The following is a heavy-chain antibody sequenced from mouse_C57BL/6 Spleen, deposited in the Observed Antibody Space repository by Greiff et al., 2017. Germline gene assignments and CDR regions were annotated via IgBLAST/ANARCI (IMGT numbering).Heavy chain of an antibody. V-gene: IGHV5-12*01. Sequence: EVKVEESGGGLVQPGGSLKLSCAASGFTFSDYYMYWVRQTPEKRLEWVAYISNGGGSTYYPDTVKGRFTISRDNAKNTLYLQMSRLKSEDTAMYYCARAGGSRYDWYFDVWGTGTTVTVSS. CDR2: ISNGGGST. D-gene: IGHD1-1*01. J-gene: IGHJ1*03. CDR1: GFTFSDYY. CDR3: ARAGGSRYDWYFDV.